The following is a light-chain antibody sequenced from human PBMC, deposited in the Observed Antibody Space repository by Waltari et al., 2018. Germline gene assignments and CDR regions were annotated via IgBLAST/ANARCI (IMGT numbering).Light chain of an antibody. CDR2: DVT. CDR3: SSQTLDGLVL. V-gene: IGLV2-14*03. CDR1: GSAVGASDS. J-gene: IGLJ2*01. Sequence: QSALTQPASVSGSPGQSIPISFRGVGSAVGASDSVSWHQHHPGKAPQVIIYDVTNRPSGVSDRFSASKSANTASLTISRLQPEDEADYYCSSQTLDGLVLFGGGTRLTVL.